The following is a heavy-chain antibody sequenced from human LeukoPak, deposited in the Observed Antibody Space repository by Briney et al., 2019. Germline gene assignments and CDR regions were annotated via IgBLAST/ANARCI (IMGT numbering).Heavy chain of an antibody. CDR1: GGSFSSYY. CDR3: ARESGYVGY. Sequence: PSETLSLTCAVYGGSFSSYYWSWIRQPPGKGLEWIGEINHSGSTNYNPSLKSRVTISVDTSKNQFSLKLSSVTAADTAVYYCARESGYVGYWGQGTLVTVSS. V-gene: IGHV4-34*01. CDR2: INHSGST. D-gene: IGHD1-26*01. J-gene: IGHJ4*02.